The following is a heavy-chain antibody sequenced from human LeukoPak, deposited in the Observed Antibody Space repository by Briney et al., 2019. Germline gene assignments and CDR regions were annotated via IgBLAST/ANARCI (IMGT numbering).Heavy chain of an antibody. CDR1: GGSISSGGYC. CDR2: IYYSGST. Sequence: SQTLSLTCTVSGGSISSGGYCWSWIRQHPGKGLEWIGYIYYSGSTYYNPSLKSRVTISVDTSKNQFSLKLSSVTAADTAVYYCARSHDYGGLSFDYWGQGTLVTVSS. V-gene: IGHV4-31*03. CDR3: ARSHDYGGLSFDY. D-gene: IGHD4-23*01. J-gene: IGHJ4*02.